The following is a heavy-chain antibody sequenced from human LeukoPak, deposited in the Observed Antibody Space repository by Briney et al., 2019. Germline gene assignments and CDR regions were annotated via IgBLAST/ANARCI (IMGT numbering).Heavy chain of an antibody. J-gene: IGHJ4*02. CDR2: IYYSGSNSGST. D-gene: IGHD6-19*01. V-gene: IGHV4-59*01. Sequence: KPSETLSLTCTVSGGSISAYFWSRIRQPPGKGLEWIGYIYYSGSNSGSTNYNPSLKTRVTISVDTSKNQFSLKLSSVTAADTAVYYCAGGQGGWLPNFDHWGQGTLVTVSS. CDR1: GGSISAYF. CDR3: AGGQGGWLPNFDH.